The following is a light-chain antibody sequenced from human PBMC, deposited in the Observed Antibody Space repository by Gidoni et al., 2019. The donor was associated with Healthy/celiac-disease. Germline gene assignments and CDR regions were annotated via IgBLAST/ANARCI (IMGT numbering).Light chain of an antibody. Sequence: EVVFTQSPCTLSLSPGERATLSCRTTQSVSSSYLAWYQQKPGQAPRLLIYGASNRATGIPDRFSGSGSGTDFTLTISRLEPEDFAVYYCQQYGSSPRTFGQGTKVEIK. J-gene: IGKJ1*01. V-gene: IGKV3-20*01. CDR1: QSVSSSY. CDR2: GAS. CDR3: QQYGSSPRT.